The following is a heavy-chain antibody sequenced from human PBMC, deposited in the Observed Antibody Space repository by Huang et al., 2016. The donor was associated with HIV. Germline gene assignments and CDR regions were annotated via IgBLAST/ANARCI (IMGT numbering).Heavy chain of an antibody. CDR2: VNHRGSA. CDR3: ARPKMTATPSDSSWSYFDF. D-gene: IGHD3-10*01. Sequence: QVRLAQWGPNLLKPSDTLSLKCAVYGGSFSDYFWTWIRQSPVKGLEWIGEVNHRGSATHNPSLRSRVSMSVDSSKNQFYLNLTSVTAADTAVYFCARPKMTATPSDSSWSYFDFWGRGTPVTVSS. CDR1: GGSFSDYF. V-gene: IGHV4-34*01. J-gene: IGHJ4*02.